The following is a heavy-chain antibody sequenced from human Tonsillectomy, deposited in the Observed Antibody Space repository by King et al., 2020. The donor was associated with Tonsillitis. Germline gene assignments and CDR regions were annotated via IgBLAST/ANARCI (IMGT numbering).Heavy chain of an antibody. CDR3: ASPNQAGSFDD. V-gene: IGHV4-39*01. J-gene: IGHJ4*02. D-gene: IGHD6-19*01. CDR2: IYNSGGR. CDR1: GGSISSSSYY. Sequence: QMQLQESGPGLVKPSETLSLTCTVSGGSISSSSYYWGWIRQPPGKGLEWIGSIYNSGGRYYNPSLRSRVTISVDRSKNQFSLRLSSVTAADTAVYYCASPNQAGSFDDWGQGTLVTVSS.